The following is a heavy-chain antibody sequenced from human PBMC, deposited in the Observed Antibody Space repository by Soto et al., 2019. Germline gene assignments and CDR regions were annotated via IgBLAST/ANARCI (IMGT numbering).Heavy chain of an antibody. Sequence: ETLSLTCTVSGGSISSYYWSWIRQPPGKGLEWIGYIYYSGSTNYNPSLKSRVTISVDTSKNQFSLKLSSVTAADTAVYYCARAREVVPLGYGMDVWGQGTTVTVSS. D-gene: IGHD2-15*01. CDR2: IYYSGST. CDR1: GGSISSYY. V-gene: IGHV4-59*01. J-gene: IGHJ6*02. CDR3: ARAREVVPLGYGMDV.